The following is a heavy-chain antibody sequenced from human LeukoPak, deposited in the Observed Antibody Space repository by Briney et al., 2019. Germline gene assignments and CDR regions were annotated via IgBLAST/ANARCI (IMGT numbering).Heavy chain of an antibody. CDR1: GGTFSSYA. J-gene: IGHJ4*02. V-gene: IGHV1-69*06. CDR2: IIPIFGTA. CDR3: ASSSHMVRGVIIMWYFDY. Sequence: SVKVSCKASGGTFSSYAISWVRQAPGQGLEWMGGIIPIFGTANYAQMFQGRVTITADKSTSTAYMELSSLRPEDTAVYYCASSSHMVRGVIIMWYFDYWGQGTLVTVSS. D-gene: IGHD3-10*01.